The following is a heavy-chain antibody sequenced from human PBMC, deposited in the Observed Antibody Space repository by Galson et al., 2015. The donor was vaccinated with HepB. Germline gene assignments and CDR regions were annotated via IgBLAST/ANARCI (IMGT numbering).Heavy chain of an antibody. CDR3: ARGREYQVVYCEACYYYYMDV. CDR1: GFNFNSYT. V-gene: IGHV3-21*04. CDR2: INHRNNYV. D-gene: IGHD2-2*01. Sequence: SLRLSCAASGFNFNSYTMNWVRQAPGKGLEWVASINHRNNYVNYSDSVRGRFTISRDDAKNSLNLHMNSLRAEDSAVYYCARGREYQVVYCEACYYYYMDVWGKGTTVTVSS. J-gene: IGHJ6*03.